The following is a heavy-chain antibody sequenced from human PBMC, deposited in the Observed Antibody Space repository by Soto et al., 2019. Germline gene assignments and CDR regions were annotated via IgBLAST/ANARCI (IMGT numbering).Heavy chain of an antibody. D-gene: IGHD3-3*01. CDR1: GFTFSGYE. J-gene: IGHJ6*02. V-gene: IGHV3-48*03. CDR3: AREVTVFGVIIPTPMDV. Sequence: GGSLRLSCAASGFTFSGYEMNWVRQAPGKGLEWISYISGSGTTIYYADSVTGRFTISRDNAKKSLYLQMNSLRAEDTAVYYCAREVTVFGVIIPTPMDVWGQGTRVTVSS. CDR2: ISGSGTTI.